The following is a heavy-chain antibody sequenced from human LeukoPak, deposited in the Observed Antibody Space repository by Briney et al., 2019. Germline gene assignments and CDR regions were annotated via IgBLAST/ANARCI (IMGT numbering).Heavy chain of an antibody. V-gene: IGHV3-74*01. CDR1: GFPFSGHW. CDR3: VRDMIVVVISNWFDP. CDR2: ISPTGSTT. J-gene: IGHJ5*02. Sequence: GGSLRLSCTASGFPFSGHWMHWARQLPGKGLVWVSRISPTGSTTSYADSVKGRFTVSRDNSKNTLYLQMNSLRAEDTAEYYCVRDMIVVVISNWFDPWGQGTLVTVSS. D-gene: IGHD3-22*01.